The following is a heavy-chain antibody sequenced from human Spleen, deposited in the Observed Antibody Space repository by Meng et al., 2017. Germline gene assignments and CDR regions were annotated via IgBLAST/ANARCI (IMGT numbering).Heavy chain of an antibody. CDR3: ASRVGYYYGSGFDY. J-gene: IGHJ4*02. D-gene: IGHD3-10*01. V-gene: IGHV4-59*12. CDR1: SGSISSYY. Sequence: SETLSLTCTVSSGSISSYYWNWIRQPPGKGLEWIGNVYYSGSTNYSPSLKSRVTISVDRSKKQFSLNLYSVTAADTAVYYCASRVGYYYGSGFDYWGQGTLVTVSS. CDR2: VYYSGST.